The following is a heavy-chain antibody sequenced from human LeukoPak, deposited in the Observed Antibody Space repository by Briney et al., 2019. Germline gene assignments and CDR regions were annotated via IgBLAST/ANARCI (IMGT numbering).Heavy chain of an antibody. D-gene: IGHD3-22*01. V-gene: IGHV4-39*07. CDR1: GGSIISSSYY. J-gene: IGHJ3*02. Sequence: SETLSLTCTVSGGSIISSSYYWGWIRQPPGKGLEWIGSIYYSGNTDYNPSLKSRVTISVETSKNQFSLKLSSVTAADTAVYYCARRRAYYYDSSGYYYAAFDIWGQGTMVTVSS. CDR3: ARRRAYYYDSSGYYYAAFDI. CDR2: IYYSGNT.